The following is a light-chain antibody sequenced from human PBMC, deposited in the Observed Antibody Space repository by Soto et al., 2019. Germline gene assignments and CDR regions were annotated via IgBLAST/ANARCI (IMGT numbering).Light chain of an antibody. CDR3: SSCEGSLNYGV. CDR2: EDS. J-gene: IGLJ2*01. Sequence: QSVLTQPPSASGSPGQSVTISCTGSSSDIGGYNDDSWYQQHPGTAPKLMIYEDSQRPSGVPDRFSGSKSGNTASLTVSGLQSEDEADYYCSSCEGSLNYGVFGGGTKVTVL. V-gene: IGLV2-8*01. CDR1: SSDIGGYND.